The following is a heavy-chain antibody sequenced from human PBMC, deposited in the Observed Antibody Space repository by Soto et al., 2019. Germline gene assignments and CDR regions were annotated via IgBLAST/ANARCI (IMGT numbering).Heavy chain of an antibody. D-gene: IGHD1-26*01. CDR2: ISAYNGNT. CDR1: GYTFTSYG. V-gene: IGHV1-18*01. Sequence: ASVKVSCKASGYTFTSYGISWVRQAPGQGLEWMGWISAYNGNTNYAQKLQGRVTMTTDTSTSTAYMELRSLRSDDTAVYYCARDQRWEFGSYNWFDSWGQGTLVTVSS. J-gene: IGHJ5*01. CDR3: ARDQRWEFGSYNWFDS.